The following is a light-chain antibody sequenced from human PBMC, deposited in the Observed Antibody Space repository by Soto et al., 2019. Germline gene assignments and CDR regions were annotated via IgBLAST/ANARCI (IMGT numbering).Light chain of an antibody. CDR1: QSVSSSY. CDR3: QQSYSTVYT. V-gene: IGKV3-20*01. Sequence: EIVLTQSPGTLSLSPGERATLSCRASQSVSSSYLAWYQQKPGQAPRLLIYGASSRATGIPDRFSGSGSGTDFTLTISSLQPEDFATYYCQQSYSTVYTFGQGTKLEIK. CDR2: GAS. J-gene: IGKJ2*01.